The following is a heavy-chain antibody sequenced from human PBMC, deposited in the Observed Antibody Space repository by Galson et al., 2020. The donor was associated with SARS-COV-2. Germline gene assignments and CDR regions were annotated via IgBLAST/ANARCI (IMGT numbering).Heavy chain of an antibody. V-gene: IGHV4-38-2*02. CDR3: ARQVVGKTYYFDY. CDR1: GYSTSSGYY. J-gene: IGHJ4*02. D-gene: IGHD2-15*01. Sequence: ASETLSLTCSVSGYSTSSGYYWMWIRQSPEKGLEWIANIHRSGSTYYNPSLKSRATISVDTSKNQYPLKRDSISAAETAVYYCARQVVGKTYYFDYWGQGILVTVSS. CDR2: IHRSGST.